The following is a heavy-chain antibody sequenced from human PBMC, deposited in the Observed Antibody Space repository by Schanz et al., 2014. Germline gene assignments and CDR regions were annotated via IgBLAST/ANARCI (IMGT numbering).Heavy chain of an antibody. Sequence: QVQLVESGGGVVQPGRSLRLSCAASGFTFSNHAMHWVRQAPGKGLEWVSVISYDGSNKYYADSVKGRFTISRDNSKNTLFLQMNSLRTEDTAVYFCARDGGKVTWGPFPLDYWGQGTLVTVSS. CDR2: ISYDGSNK. J-gene: IGHJ4*02. CDR1: GFTFSNHA. CDR3: ARDGGKVTWGPFPLDY. D-gene: IGHD1-26*01. V-gene: IGHV3-30*04.